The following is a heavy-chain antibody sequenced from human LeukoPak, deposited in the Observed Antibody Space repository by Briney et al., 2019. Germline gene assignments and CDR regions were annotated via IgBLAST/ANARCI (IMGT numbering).Heavy chain of an antibody. CDR2: ITADNGNT. CDR3: ARVQSSSWGYAFDI. D-gene: IGHD6-13*01. CDR1: GYTFTSYY. Sequence: GASVTVSCKASGYTFTSYYMHWVRQAPGQGLEWMGWITADNGNTNYAQKFQGRVTMTTDTSTSTVYMELRSLRSDDTAVYYCARVQSSSWGYAFDIWGQGTMVTVSS. J-gene: IGHJ3*02. V-gene: IGHV1-18*04.